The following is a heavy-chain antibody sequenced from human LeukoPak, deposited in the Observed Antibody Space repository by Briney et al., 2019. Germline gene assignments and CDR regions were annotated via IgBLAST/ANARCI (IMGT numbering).Heavy chain of an antibody. J-gene: IGHJ6*03. D-gene: IGHD2-2*01. CDR2: IYYSGST. CDR1: GGSISSSSYY. V-gene: IGHV4-39*02. CDR3: ARDPAGPTSYYYYYMDV. Sequence: PSETLSLTCTVSGGSISSSSYYWGWIRQPPGKGLEWIGSIYYSGSTYYNPSPKSRVTTSVDTSKNQFSLKLGSVTAANTAVYYCARDPAGPTSYYYYYMDVWGKGTTVTVSS.